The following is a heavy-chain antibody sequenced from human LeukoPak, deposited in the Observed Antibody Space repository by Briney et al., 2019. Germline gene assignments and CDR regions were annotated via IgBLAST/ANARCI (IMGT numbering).Heavy chain of an antibody. CDR1: GGAFSSYA. CDR2: IIPIFGTA. Sequence: EASVKVSCKASGGAFSSYAISWVRQAPGQGLEWMGGIIPIFGTANYAQKFQGRVTITADESTSTAYMELSSLRSEDTAVYYCARGRGRYCSGGSCYGTFDIWGQGTMVTVSS. D-gene: IGHD2-15*01. V-gene: IGHV1-69*13. CDR3: ARGRGRYCSGGSCYGTFDI. J-gene: IGHJ3*02.